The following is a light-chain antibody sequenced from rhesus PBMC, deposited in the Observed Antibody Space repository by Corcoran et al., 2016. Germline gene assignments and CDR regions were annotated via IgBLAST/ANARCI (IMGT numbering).Light chain of an antibody. Sequence: DIQMTQSPSSLSASVGDRVTITCRASENVNNYLNWYQQKPGKAPKLLIYKASTWKSGVPSRFSGSGSGKDYTFTLSSRQPEDVATYYCQHCYGTPYSFGQGTKVEIK. CDR1: ENVNNY. V-gene: IGKV1-74*01. CDR2: KAS. J-gene: IGKJ2*01. CDR3: QHCYGTPYS.